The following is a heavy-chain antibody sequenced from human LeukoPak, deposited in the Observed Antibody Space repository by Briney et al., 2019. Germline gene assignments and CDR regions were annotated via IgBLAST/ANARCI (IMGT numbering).Heavy chain of an antibody. CDR3: TTVLYYYDSSGYTHFDY. Sequence: GGSPRPPRAAPGFPFRNARMNLDRPAPREGPELVGRIKSKTGGGTTDSAAPVKGRFTISRDDSKNTLYLQMNSLKTEDTAVYYCTTVLYYYDSSGYTHFDYWGQGTLVTVSS. CDR1: GFPFRNAR. J-gene: IGHJ4*02. CDR2: IKSKTGGGTT. D-gene: IGHD3-22*01. V-gene: IGHV3-15*01.